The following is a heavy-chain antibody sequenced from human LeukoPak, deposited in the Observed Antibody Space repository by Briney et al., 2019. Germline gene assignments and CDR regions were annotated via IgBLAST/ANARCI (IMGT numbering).Heavy chain of an antibody. J-gene: IGHJ4*02. V-gene: IGHV3-74*01. CDR2: INGDGTDT. CDR3: AADLDFRFHH. Sequence: GGSLRLSCAASGFIFSDYWMHWVRQDPGKGLVWVSRINGDGTDTRYADPVKGRFTISRDNAKKTLYLEMNSLRVEDTAVYYRAADLDFRFHHWGQGTVLTVSS. D-gene: IGHD3-3*01. CDR1: GFIFSDYW.